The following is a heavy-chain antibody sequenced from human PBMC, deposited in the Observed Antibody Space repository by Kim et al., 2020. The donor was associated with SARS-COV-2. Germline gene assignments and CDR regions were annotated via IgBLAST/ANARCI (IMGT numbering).Heavy chain of an antibody. D-gene: IGHD6-6*01. CDR3: ARSSARRFDY. V-gene: IGHV6-1*01. CDR2: YN. J-gene: IGHJ4*02. Sequence: YNDYAVSVKSRKTINPDTSKNQFSLQLNSVTPEDTAVYYCARSSARRFDYWGQGTLVTVSS.